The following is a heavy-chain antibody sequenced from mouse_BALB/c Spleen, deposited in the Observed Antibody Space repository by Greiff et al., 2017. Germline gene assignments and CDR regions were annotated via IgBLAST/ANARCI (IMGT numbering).Heavy chain of an antibody. D-gene: IGHD2-2*01. V-gene: IGHV1-54*01. J-gene: IGHJ3*01. Sequence: VQLQQSGAELVRPGTSVKVSCKASGYAFTNYLIEWVKQRPGQGLEWIGVINPGSGGTNYNEKFKGKATLTADKSSSTAYMQLSSLTSDDSAVYFCARGDGYGRFAYWGQGTLVTVSA. CDR1: GYAFTNYL. CDR3: ARGDGYGRFAY. CDR2: INPGSGGT.